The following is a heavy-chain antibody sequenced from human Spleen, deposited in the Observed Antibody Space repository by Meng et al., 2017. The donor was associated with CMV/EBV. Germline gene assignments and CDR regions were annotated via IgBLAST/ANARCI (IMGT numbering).Heavy chain of an antibody. CDR3: ARTIFGVVLLGWYFDL. CDR2: ISSSGSTI. Sequence: GESLKISCAASGFTFSDYYMSWIRQAPGKGLEWVSYISSSGSTIYYADSVKGRFTISRDNAKNSLYLQMNSLRAEDTAVYYCARTIFGVVLLGWYFDLWGRGTLVTVSS. CDR1: GFTFSDYY. D-gene: IGHD3-3*01. J-gene: IGHJ2*01. V-gene: IGHV3-11*04.